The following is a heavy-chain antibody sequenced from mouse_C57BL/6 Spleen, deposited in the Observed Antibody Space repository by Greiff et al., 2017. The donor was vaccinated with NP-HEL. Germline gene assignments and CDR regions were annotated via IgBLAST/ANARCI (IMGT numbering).Heavy chain of an antibody. V-gene: IGHV1-18*01. D-gene: IGHD3-2*02. CDR3: ARGGSSGPYYAMDY. Sequence: EVKLQESGPELVKPGASVKIPCKASGYTFTDYNMDWVKQSHGKSLEWIGDINPNNGGTIYNQKFKGKATLTVDKSSSTAYMELRSLTSEDTAVYYCARGGSSGPYYAMDYWGQGTSVTVSS. CDR2: INPNNGGT. CDR1: GYTFTDYN. J-gene: IGHJ4*01.